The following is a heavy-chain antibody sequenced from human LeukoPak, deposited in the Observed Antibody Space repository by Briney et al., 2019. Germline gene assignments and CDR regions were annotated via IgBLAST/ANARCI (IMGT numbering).Heavy chain of an antibody. CDR1: GYXLKKNW. D-gene: IGHD2-15*01. Sequence: GEAMKMFCSGSGYXLKKNWIGWVRQMPGKGLEWLGIIYPGDSDTRYSPSFQGQVTISDDKSISTAYLQWSSLEASDTAMYYCARRGCNGGSCYGYWGQGTLVTVSS. V-gene: IGHV5-51*01. J-gene: IGHJ4*02. CDR3: ARRGCNGGSCYGY. CDR2: IYPGDSDT.